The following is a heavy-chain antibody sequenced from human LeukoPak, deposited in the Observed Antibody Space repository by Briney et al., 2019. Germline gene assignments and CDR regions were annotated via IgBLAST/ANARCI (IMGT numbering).Heavy chain of an antibody. J-gene: IGHJ6*04. CDR3: ARDPRAYSSGWYDYYYYGMDV. D-gene: IGHD6-19*01. CDR2: ISSSSSYI. Sequence: PGGSLRLFCAASGFTFSSYSMNWVRQAPGKGLEWVSSISSSSSYIYYADSVKGRFTISRDNAKNSLYLQMNSLRAEDTAVYYCARDPRAYSSGWYDYYYYGMDVWGKGTTVTVSS. CDR1: GFTFSSYS. V-gene: IGHV3-21*01.